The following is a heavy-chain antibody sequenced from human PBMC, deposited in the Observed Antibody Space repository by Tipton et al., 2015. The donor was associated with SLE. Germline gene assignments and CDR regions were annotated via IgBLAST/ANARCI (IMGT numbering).Heavy chain of an antibody. D-gene: IGHD6-13*01. J-gene: IGHJ4*02. Sequence: TLSLTCTVSGGSISSHYWSWIRQPPGKGLEWIGYIYYRGSTDYNPSLKSRVTISVDTSKNQFSLKLNSLTAADTAVYYCASARAAAGTGNFDYWGQGALVIVSS. CDR1: GGSISSHY. V-gene: IGHV4-59*08. CDR3: ASARAAAGTGNFDY. CDR2: IYYRGST.